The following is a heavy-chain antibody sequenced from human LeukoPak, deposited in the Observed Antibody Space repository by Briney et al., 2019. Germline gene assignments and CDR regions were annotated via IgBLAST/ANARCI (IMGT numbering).Heavy chain of an antibody. CDR1: GYTFTSYY. J-gene: IGHJ4*02. V-gene: IGHV1-46*01. Sequence: GASVKVSCKASGYTFTSYYMHWVRQAPGQGLEWMGIINPSGGSTSYAQKFQGRVTMTRDTSTSTVYMELSSLRSEDTAVYYCARGRITMVRGVIIIRDLPGYWGQGTLVTVSS. CDR2: INPSGGST. D-gene: IGHD3-10*01. CDR3: ARGRITMVRGVIIIRDLPGY.